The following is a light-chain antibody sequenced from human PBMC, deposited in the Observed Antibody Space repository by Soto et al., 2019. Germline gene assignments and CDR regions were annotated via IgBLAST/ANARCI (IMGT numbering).Light chain of an antibody. Sequence: QSALTQPRSVSGSPGQSVTISCTGTGSYVCYXNXXSXXXXXXXXAXXLLIYDVSGRPSGVPDRFSGSKSGNTASLTISGLQAEDEAYYYCCSYVGSFIFVFGTGTKVTVL. CDR3: CSYVGSFIFV. CDR2: DVS. CDR1: GSYVCYXNX. J-gene: IGLJ1*01. V-gene: IGLV2-11*01.